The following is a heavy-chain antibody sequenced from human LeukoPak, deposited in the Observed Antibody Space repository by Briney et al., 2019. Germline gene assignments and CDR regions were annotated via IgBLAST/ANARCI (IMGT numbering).Heavy chain of an antibody. CDR2: MNPNSGNT. V-gene: IGHV1-8*01. CDR3: AREAGSQLVNWFDP. CDR1: GYTFTSYD. D-gene: IGHD6-13*01. J-gene: IGHJ5*02. Sequence: ASVKVSCKASGYTFTSYDINWVRQATGQGLEWMGWMNPNSGNTGYAQKFQGRVTMTRNTSISTAYMELSSLRSEDTAVYYCAREAGSQLVNWFDPWGQGTPVTVSS.